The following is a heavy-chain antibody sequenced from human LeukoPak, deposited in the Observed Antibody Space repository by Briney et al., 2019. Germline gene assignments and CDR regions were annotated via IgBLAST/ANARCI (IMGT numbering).Heavy chain of an antibody. V-gene: IGHV1-18*01. CDR2: ISGYNGHT. Sequence: SVKVSCKASGYTFTNYGLSWVRQAPGQGLEWMGWISGYNGHTNYVQKFQGRVTMTTDTSTSTAYMELRSLTCDDTAVYYCARGIHSGSSGPYYFDYWGQGTLVTVSS. D-gene: IGHD1-26*01. J-gene: IGHJ4*02. CDR1: GYTFTNYG. CDR3: ARGIHSGSSGPYYFDY.